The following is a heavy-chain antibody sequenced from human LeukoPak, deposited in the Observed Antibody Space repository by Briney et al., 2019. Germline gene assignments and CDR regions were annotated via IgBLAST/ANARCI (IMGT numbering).Heavy chain of an antibody. CDR2: IYHSGIT. D-gene: IGHD3-22*01. V-gene: IGHV4-38-2*01. CDR1: GYSIVNAYY. J-gene: IGHJ4*02. CDR3: ARVGGYDSGGYYPFDY. Sequence: SETLSLTCAVSGYSIVNAYYWGWIRQPPGQGLEWIGSIYHSGITYYNASLKSRVTISVDTSKNQFSLKLSSLTAADTAVYYCARVGGYDSGGYYPFDYWGQGTLVTVSS.